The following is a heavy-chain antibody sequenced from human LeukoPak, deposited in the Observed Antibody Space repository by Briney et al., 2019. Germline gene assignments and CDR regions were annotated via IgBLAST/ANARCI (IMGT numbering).Heavy chain of an antibody. CDR1: GFTFSTYA. CDR3: ASGVTSALDY. CDR2: ISGRGGST. Sequence: GGSLRLSCAASGFTFSTYAMSWVRQAPGKGLEWVSSISGRGGSTYYADSVKGRFTISRDNSKNTLYLQMNSLRAEDTAVYYCASGVTSALDYWGQGTLVTVSS. D-gene: IGHD3-3*01. J-gene: IGHJ4*02. V-gene: IGHV3-23*01.